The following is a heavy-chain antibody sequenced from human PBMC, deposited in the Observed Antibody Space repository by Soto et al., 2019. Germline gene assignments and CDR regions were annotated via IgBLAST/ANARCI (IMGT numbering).Heavy chain of an antibody. CDR1: GGSFSGYY. CDR2: INHSGST. Sequence: SETLSLTCAVYGGSFSGYYWSWIRQPPGKGLEWIGEINHSGSTNYNPSLKSRVTISVDTSKNQFSLKLSSVTAADTAVYYCARVAGRYCSSTSCRTYYYYYMDVWGKGTTVTVSS. CDR3: ARVAGRYCSSTSCRTYYYYYMDV. V-gene: IGHV4-34*01. D-gene: IGHD2-2*01. J-gene: IGHJ6*03.